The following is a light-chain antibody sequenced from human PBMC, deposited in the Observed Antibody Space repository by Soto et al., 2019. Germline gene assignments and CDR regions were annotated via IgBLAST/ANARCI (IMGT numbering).Light chain of an antibody. J-gene: IGKJ3*01. CDR1: QGIGSW. Sequence: IQMTQSPSSVSASVGDRATITCRASQGIGSWLGWYQQKPGKAPKLLIYAAASLQSGVPSRFSATFSGTEFTLTISSLQPEDLATYFCQQANSFPLTFGPGTKVDLK. CDR3: QQANSFPLT. CDR2: AAA. V-gene: IGKV1-12*01.